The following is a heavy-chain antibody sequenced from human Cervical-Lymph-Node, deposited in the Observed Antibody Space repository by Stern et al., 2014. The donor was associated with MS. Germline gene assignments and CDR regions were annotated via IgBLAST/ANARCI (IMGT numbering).Heavy chain of an antibody. D-gene: IGHD6-19*01. CDR3: ARGGGEWLVHFDF. CDR2: IHYRGST. V-gene: IGHV4-59*01. CDR1: GGSINSYY. J-gene: IGHJ4*02. Sequence: VQLVESGPGLVKPSETLSLTCTVSGGSINSYYWTWIRQSPGKGLEWIGYIHYRGSTNYSPSLKIRVSISVDTAKNQFSLKLNPVTAAATAVYYWARGGGEWLVHFDFWGQGALVTVSS.